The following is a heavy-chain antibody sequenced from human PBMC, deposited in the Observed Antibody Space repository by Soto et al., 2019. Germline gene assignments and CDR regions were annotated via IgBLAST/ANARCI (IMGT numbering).Heavy chain of an antibody. CDR3: ARLDCGSTSCYYYYGMDV. Sequence: ESLKISCKGSGYSFTSYWISWARQMPGKGLEWMGRIDPSDSYTNYSPSFQGHVTISADKSISTAYLQWSSLKASDTAMYYCARLDCGSTSCYYYYGMDVWGQGTTVTVSS. D-gene: IGHD2-2*01. CDR1: GYSFTSYW. CDR2: IDPSDSYT. V-gene: IGHV5-10-1*01. J-gene: IGHJ6*02.